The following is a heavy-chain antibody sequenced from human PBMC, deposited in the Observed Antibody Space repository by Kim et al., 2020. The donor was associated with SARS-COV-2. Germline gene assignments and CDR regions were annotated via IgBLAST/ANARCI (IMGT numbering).Heavy chain of an antibody. Sequence: GGSLRLSCAASGFTFTNFAMHWVRQAPGKGLEWVAVISFNGGNEDYADSVKGRFTISRDDSTNTVYLQMNSLRPEDTAVYFCAKDSVAGARFYYMDFWGSGTTVPVSS. J-gene: IGHJ6*03. CDR1: GFTFTNFA. CDR2: ISFNGGNE. D-gene: IGHD6-19*01. CDR3: AKDSVAGARFYYMDF. V-gene: IGHV3-30*18.